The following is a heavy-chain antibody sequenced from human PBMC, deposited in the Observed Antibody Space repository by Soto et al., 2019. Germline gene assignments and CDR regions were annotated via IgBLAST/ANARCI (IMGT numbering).Heavy chain of an antibody. J-gene: IGHJ2*01. Sequence: QVQLVQSGAEVKKPGSSVKVSCKASGGTFSSYAISWVRQAPGQGLEWMGGIIPIFGTANYAQKFQGRVTITADESTSTAYMELSSLTSEDTAVYYCARGKYSSGWYGWYFDLWGRGTLVTVSS. CDR2: IIPIFGTA. CDR3: ARGKYSSGWYGWYFDL. D-gene: IGHD6-19*01. V-gene: IGHV1-69*12. CDR1: GGTFSSYA.